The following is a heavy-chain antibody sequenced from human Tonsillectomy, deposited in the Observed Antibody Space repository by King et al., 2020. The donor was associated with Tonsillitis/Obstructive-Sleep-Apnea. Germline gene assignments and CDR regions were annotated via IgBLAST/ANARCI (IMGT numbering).Heavy chain of an antibody. CDR1: GFTFDDYT. D-gene: IGHD6-19*01. CDR3: AKDIGSGWNSFDY. J-gene: IGHJ4*02. V-gene: IGHV3-43*01. Sequence: VQLVESGGVVVQPGGSLRLSCAASGFTFDDYTMHWVRQAPGKGLEWVSLFSWDGGSTYYADSVKGRFTISRDNSKNSLYLQMNSLRTEDTALYYCAKDIGSGWNSFDYWGQGTLVTVSS. CDR2: FSWDGGST.